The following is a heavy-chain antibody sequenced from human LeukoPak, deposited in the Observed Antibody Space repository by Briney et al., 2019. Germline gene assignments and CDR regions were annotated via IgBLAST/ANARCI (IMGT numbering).Heavy chain of an antibody. CDR3: ARDLYSSSETDY. CDR2: IYYSGST. V-gene: IGHV4-39*07. D-gene: IGHD6-13*01. CDR1: GGSFSSYY. Sequence: SETLSLTCAVYGGSFSSYYWGWIRQPPGKGLEWIGSIYYSGSTYYNPSLKSRVTISVDTSKNQFSLKLSSVTAADTAVYYCARDLYSSSETDYWGQGTLVTVSS. J-gene: IGHJ4*02.